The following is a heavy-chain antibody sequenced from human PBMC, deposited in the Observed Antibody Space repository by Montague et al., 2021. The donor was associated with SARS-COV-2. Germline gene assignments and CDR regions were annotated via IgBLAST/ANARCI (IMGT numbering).Heavy chain of an antibody. CDR2: IGIVGDT. Sequence: SLRLSCAASGFTFSSYEMHWVRQATGKGLEWVSAIGIVGDTYYLGSVKGRFTISRENAKNSLYLQMNSLRAGDTAVYYCARSITMVRGVRYYYGMDVWGQGTTVTVYS. CDR1: GFTFSSYE. V-gene: IGHV3-13*04. CDR3: ARSITMVRGVRYYYGMDV. D-gene: IGHD3-10*01. J-gene: IGHJ6*02.